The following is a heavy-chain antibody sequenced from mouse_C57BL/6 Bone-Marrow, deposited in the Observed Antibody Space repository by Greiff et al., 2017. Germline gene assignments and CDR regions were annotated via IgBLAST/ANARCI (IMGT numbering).Heavy chain of an antibody. CDR1: GFTFSSYA. CDR3: ARLDYYAMDY. CDR2: ISDGGSYT. J-gene: IGHJ4*01. V-gene: IGHV5-4*03. Sequence: EVMLVESGGGLVKPGGSLKLSCAASGFTFSSYAMSWVRQTPEKRLEWVATISDGGSYTYYPDNVKGRFPISRDNAKNNLYLQMSHLKSEDTAMYYCARLDYYAMDYWGQGTSVTVSS.